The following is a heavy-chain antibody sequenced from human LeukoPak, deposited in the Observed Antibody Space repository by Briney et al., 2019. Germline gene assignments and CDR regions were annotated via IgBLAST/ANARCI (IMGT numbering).Heavy chain of an antibody. Sequence: GGSLRLSCAASGFTFSSHHMNWVRQAPGKGLEWVAYITSSSSTIYYADSAKGRFTVSRDNAGNSLYLQINSLRAEDTAVYYCARTYYDSSGYNLAFDIWGQGTMVTVSS. V-gene: IGHV3-48*04. CDR3: ARTYYDSSGYNLAFDI. CDR1: GFTFSSHH. CDR2: ITSSSSTI. D-gene: IGHD3-22*01. J-gene: IGHJ3*02.